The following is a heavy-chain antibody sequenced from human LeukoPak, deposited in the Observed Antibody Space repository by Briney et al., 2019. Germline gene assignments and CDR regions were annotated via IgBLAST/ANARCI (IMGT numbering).Heavy chain of an antibody. CDR2: IYAGDSDP. V-gene: IGHV5-51*01. J-gene: IGHJ4*02. D-gene: IGHD6-13*01. CDR3: VRHGLGSSWFGFDY. Sequence: GESLKISCKGSGYPFTTYWIGWVRQMPGKGVEWMGIIYAGDSDPRYSPSFQGQVTISADKSISTAYLQWSSLKASDSAMYYCVRHGLGSSWFGFDYWGQGTLVTVSS. CDR1: GYPFTTYW.